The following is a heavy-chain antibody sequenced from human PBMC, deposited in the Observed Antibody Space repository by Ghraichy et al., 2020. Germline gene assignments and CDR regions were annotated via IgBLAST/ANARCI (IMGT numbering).Heavy chain of an antibody. V-gene: IGHV1-3*01. CDR2: INAGNGNT. D-gene: IGHD2-2*01. J-gene: IGHJ6*02. Sequence: ASVKVSCKASGYTFTSYAMHWVRQAPGQRLEWMGWINAGNGNTKYSQKFQGRVTITRDTSASTAYMELSSLRSEDTAVYYCARVHCSSTSCYYYYGMDVWGQGTTVTVSS. CDR3: ARVHCSSTSCYYYYGMDV. CDR1: GYTFTSYA.